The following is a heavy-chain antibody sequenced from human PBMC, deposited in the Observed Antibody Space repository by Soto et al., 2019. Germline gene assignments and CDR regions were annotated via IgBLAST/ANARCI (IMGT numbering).Heavy chain of an antibody. J-gene: IGHJ4*02. CDR2: ISSSSSTI. Sequence: GGSLRLSCAASGFTFSSYSMNWVRQAPGKGLEWVSYISSSSSTIYYADSVKGRFTISRDNAKNSLYLQMNSLRAEDTAVYYCARDRAGFDYWGQGTLVTVSS. CDR3: ARDRAGFDY. CDR1: GFTFSSYS. V-gene: IGHV3-48*01.